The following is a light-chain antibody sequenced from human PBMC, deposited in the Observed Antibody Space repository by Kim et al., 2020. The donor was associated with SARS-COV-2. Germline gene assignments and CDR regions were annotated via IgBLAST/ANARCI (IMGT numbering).Light chain of an antibody. J-gene: IGLJ1*01. CDR2: QDN. CDR1: KLGDKY. V-gene: IGLV3-1*01. Sequence: SYELTQPPSVSVSPGQTASITCSGDKLGDKYACWYQQKPGQSPVLVIYQDNKRHSGIPERFSGSNSGNTATLTISGTQAMDEADYYCQAWDSSTGVFGTGTKVTVL. CDR3: QAWDSSTGV.